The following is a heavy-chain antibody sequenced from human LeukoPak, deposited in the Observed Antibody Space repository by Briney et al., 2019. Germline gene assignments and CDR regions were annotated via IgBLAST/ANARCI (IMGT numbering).Heavy chain of an antibody. CDR1: GFSFSNHG. V-gene: IGHV3-30*03. CDR3: ARGDRYSGYDHDAFDI. CDR2: IASDGGAK. J-gene: IGHJ3*02. D-gene: IGHD5-12*01. Sequence: GTSLRLSCVASGFSFSNHGMHWVRQAPGKGLEWVSVIASDGGAKFYAASVKGRFTLSRDNAKNSLSLRVDSLRAEDTAVYYCARGDRYSGYDHDAFDIWGQGTMVTVSS.